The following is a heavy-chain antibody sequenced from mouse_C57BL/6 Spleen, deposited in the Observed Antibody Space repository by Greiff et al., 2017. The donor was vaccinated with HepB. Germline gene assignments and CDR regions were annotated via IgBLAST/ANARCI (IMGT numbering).Heavy chain of an antibody. CDR2: IWGVGST. J-gene: IGHJ3*01. Sequence: QVQLKESGPGLVAPSQSLSITCTVSGFSLTSYGVDWVRQSPGKGLEWLGVIWGVGSTNYNSALKSRLSISKDNSKSQVFLKMNSLQTDDTAMYYCARSYYYGSSPHLDYWGQGTLVTVSA. CDR1: GFSLTSYG. CDR3: ARSYYYGSSPHLDY. D-gene: IGHD1-1*01. V-gene: IGHV2-6*01.